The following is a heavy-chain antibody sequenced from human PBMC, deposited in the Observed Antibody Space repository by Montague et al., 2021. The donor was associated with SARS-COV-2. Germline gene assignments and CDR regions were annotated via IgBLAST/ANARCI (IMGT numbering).Heavy chain of an antibody. Sequence: SETLSLTCTVSGGSISSSNYYWGWIRQPPGKGLEWIGSIYYSGSTYYNPSLKSRVTIFVDTSKNQFSLKLSSVTAADTAVYYCASHTYYFDSSGSDAFDFWGQGTMVTVSS. D-gene: IGHD3-22*01. V-gene: IGHV4-39*01. CDR2: IYYSGST. CDR1: GGSISSSNYY. CDR3: ASHTYYFDSSGSDAFDF. J-gene: IGHJ3*01.